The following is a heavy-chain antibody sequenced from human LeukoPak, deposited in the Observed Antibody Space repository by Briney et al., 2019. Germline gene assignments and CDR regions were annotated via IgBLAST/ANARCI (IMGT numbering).Heavy chain of an antibody. CDR1: GYTFTGYY. CDR3: AIDMDYYDSSGRYYYYYGMDV. Sequence: GASVKVSCKASGYTFTGYYMHWVRQAPGQGLEWMGWINPNSGGTNYAQKFQGRVTMTRDTSISTAYMELSRLRSDDTAVYYCAIDMDYYDSSGRYYYYYGMDVWGQGTTVTVSS. CDR2: INPNSGGT. V-gene: IGHV1-2*02. D-gene: IGHD3-22*01. J-gene: IGHJ6*02.